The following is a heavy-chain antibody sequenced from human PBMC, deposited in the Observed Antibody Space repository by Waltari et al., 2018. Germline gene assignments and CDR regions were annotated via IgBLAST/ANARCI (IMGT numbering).Heavy chain of an antibody. Sequence: QVQLVQSGAEVKKPGSSVKVSCKASGGTFSSYAISWVRQAPGQGLEWMGGIIPIFGKANYAQKFQGRVTITTDESTSTAYMELSSLRSEDTAVYYCARGVEYNWNDDGYYYYMDVWGKGTTVTVSS. D-gene: IGHD1-20*01. CDR1: GGTFSSYA. V-gene: IGHV1-69*05. J-gene: IGHJ6*03. CDR2: IIPIFGKA. CDR3: ARGVEYNWNDDGYYYYMDV.